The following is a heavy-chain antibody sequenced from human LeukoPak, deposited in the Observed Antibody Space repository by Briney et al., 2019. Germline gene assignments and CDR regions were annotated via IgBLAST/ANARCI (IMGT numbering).Heavy chain of an antibody. CDR3: ARSWFPYYFDY. D-gene: IGHD3-9*01. J-gene: IGHJ4*02. CDR2: INNDGGST. CDR1: GFTFHSYW. V-gene: IGHV3-74*01. Sequence: GGSLRLSCAASGFTFHSYWMHWVRQAPGKGLVWVSRINNDGGSTTYADSVKGRFTISRDNAKNTLYLQMNSVRAEDTAVYYCARSWFPYYFDYWGQGTLVTVSS.